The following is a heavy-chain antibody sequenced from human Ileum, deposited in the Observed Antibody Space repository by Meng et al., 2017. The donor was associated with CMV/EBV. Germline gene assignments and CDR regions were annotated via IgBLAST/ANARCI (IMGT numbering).Heavy chain of an antibody. CDR3: ARKEVGTMNDY. CDR2: INHSGST. Sequence: ESLKISCTVSDDSISRSNYYWGWIRQPPGKGLEWIGTINHSGSTDYNASLKSRVTISIDTSKTQFSLKLSSVTAADTAVYYCARKEVGTMNDYWGQGTLVTVSS. CDR1: DDSISRSNYY. J-gene: IGHJ4*02. V-gene: IGHV4-39*07. D-gene: IGHD2-2*01.